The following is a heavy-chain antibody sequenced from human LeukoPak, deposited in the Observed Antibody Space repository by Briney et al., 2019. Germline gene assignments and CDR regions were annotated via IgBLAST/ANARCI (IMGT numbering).Heavy chain of an antibody. Sequence: PSETLSLTCTVSGGSVSSGSYYWSWIRQPPGKGLEWIGYIYYSGSTNYNPSLKSRVTISVDTSKNQFSLKLSSVTAADTAVYYCAREGQWPALDYWGQGTLVTVSS. J-gene: IGHJ4*02. CDR3: AREGQWPALDY. V-gene: IGHV4-61*01. CDR2: IYYSGST. CDR1: GGSVSSGSYY. D-gene: IGHD6-19*01.